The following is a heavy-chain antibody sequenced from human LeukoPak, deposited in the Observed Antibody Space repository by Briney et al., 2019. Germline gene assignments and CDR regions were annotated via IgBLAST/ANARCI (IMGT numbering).Heavy chain of an antibody. CDR2: MNLNSGNT. V-gene: IGHV1-8*03. J-gene: IGHJ6*03. CDR1: GYTFTSYD. CDR3: ARGTVAATLYYYYMDV. D-gene: IGHD2-15*01. Sequence: ASVKVSCKASGYTFTSYDINWVRQATGQGLEWMGWMNLNSGNTGYAQKFQGRVTITRNTSISTAYMELSSLRSEDTAVYYCARGTVAATLYYYYMDVWGKGTTVTVSS.